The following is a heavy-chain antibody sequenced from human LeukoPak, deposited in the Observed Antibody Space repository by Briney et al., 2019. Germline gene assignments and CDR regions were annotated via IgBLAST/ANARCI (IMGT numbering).Heavy chain of an antibody. D-gene: IGHD6-13*01. Sequence: SETLSLTCTVSGGSISSYYWGWIRQPPGKGLEWIGSIYYSGSTYYNPSLKSRVTISVDTSKNQFSLMLNSVTAADTAVYYCARESRRIAAAGPSYMDVWGRGTTVTVSS. CDR3: ARESRRIAAAGPSYMDV. CDR1: GGSISSYY. V-gene: IGHV4-39*07. CDR2: IYYSGST. J-gene: IGHJ6*03.